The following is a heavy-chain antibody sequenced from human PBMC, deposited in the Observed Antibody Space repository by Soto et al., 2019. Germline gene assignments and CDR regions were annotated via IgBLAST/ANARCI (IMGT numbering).Heavy chain of an antibody. J-gene: IGHJ4*02. D-gene: IGHD1-20*01. CDR2: IFYTGST. Sequence: QVQLQESGPGLVKPSETLSLPCTVSGDSVSSGSYYLSWIRQPPGKGLEWIGYIFYTGSTNYNPSLKSRVTISVDTSKNQVPLNLNSVTAADTAVYYCARGPLALITARECDYWGQGTLVTVSS. CDR1: GDSVSSGSYY. V-gene: IGHV4-61*01. CDR3: ARGPLALITARECDY.